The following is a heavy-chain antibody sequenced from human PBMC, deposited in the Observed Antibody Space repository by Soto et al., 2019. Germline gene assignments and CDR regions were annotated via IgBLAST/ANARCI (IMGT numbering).Heavy chain of an antibody. D-gene: IGHD6-13*01. Sequence: SETLSLTCAVYGGSFSGYYWSWIRQPPGKGLEWIGEINHSGSTNYNPSLKSRVTISVDTSKNQFSLKLSSVTAADTAVYYCARGRPNPYIAVVGGDSSSWSTQDDGYYFDYWGQGTLVTVSS. V-gene: IGHV4-34*01. J-gene: IGHJ4*02. CDR1: GGSFSGYY. CDR2: INHSGST. CDR3: ARGRPNPYIAVVGGDSSSWSTQDDGYYFDY.